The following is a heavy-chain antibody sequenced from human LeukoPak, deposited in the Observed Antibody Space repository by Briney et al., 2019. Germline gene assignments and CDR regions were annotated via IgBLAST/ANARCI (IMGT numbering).Heavy chain of an antibody. Sequence: GGSLRLSCAASGFTFSSYSMNWVRQAPGKGLEWVSSISSSSSYIYYTDSVKGRFTLSRDNAKNSLYLQMNSLRAEDTAVYYCAGSWSPYDAFDIWGQGTMVTVSS. CDR2: ISSSSSYI. D-gene: IGHD6-13*01. CDR1: GFTFSSYS. CDR3: AGSWSPYDAFDI. J-gene: IGHJ3*02. V-gene: IGHV3-21*01.